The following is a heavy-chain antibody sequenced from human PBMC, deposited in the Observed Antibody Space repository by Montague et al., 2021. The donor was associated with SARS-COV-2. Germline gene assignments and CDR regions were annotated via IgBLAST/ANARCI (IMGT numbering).Heavy chain of an antibody. J-gene: IGHJ4*02. CDR2: VFLCGNI. Sequence: SETLSLTCTVSGGSFSTYYWTWIRQPPNKGMEWIGNVFLCGNINSNSTLKSRVSMSVDTYKNQFYLVLNSVTPADTAVYYCSSAQPRAIEFWGQGTLVTVSS. CDR1: GGSFSTYY. V-gene: IGHV4-59*01. CDR3: SSAQPRAIEF.